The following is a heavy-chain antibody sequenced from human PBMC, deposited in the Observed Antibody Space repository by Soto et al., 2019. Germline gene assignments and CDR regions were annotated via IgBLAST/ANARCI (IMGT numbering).Heavy chain of an antibody. CDR3: ARREIQGPIDY. J-gene: IGHJ4*02. CDR2: IYYSGTT. D-gene: IGHD1-26*01. Sequence: QVQLQESGPGLVKPSDTLSLTCAVSGYSISSSNWWGWIRQPPGKGLEWIGYIYYSGTTYYNPSLKRRXTXSXNTSKNPFSLQLTSVTAVDTAVYYCARREIQGPIDYWGQGTLVTVSS. V-gene: IGHV4-28*01. CDR1: GYSISSSNW.